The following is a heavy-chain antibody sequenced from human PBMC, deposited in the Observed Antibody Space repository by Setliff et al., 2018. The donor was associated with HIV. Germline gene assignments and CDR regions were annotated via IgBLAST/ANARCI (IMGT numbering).Heavy chain of an antibody. CDR3: ALLEVPLIVGTPPPI. CDR1: NGSFSAYY. Sequence: SETLSLTCAVYNGSFSAYYWAWIRQPPGKGLGWIGEINHGGSATYNPSLTGRVGISVDTSKNQFSLKMIAVTAADAAVYYCALLEVPLIVGTPPPIWGQGTLVTVSS. J-gene: IGHJ4*02. D-gene: IGHD1-26*01. CDR2: INHGGSA. V-gene: IGHV4-34*01.